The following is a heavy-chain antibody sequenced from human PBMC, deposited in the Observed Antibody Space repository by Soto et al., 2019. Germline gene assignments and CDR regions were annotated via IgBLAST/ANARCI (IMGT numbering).Heavy chain of an antibody. CDR2: ISNDGSNK. J-gene: IGHJ4*02. CDR1: GFTFSSYG. Sequence: PGGSLRLSCAASGFTFSSYGMHWVRQAPGKGLEWVAVISNDGSNKYYADSVKGRFTISRDNSKNTLYRQMNSLRAEDTAVYYCAKEWVYDSSGWSFDYWGQGTLVTVSS. CDR3: AKEWVYDSSGWSFDY. D-gene: IGHD3-22*01. V-gene: IGHV3-30*18.